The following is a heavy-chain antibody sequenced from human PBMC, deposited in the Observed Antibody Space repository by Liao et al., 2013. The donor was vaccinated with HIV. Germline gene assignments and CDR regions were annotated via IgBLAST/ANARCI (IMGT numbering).Heavy chain of an antibody. CDR3: VRDGRFYSATTGHYRVFDF. CDR2: INHRGKS. CDR1: GGPFTTHY. V-gene: IGHV4-34*02. J-gene: IGHJ4*02. Sequence: QVQLQQWGTGLLKPSETLSLTCAVHGGPFTTHYWTWIRQAPGKGPEWIGQINHRGKSNYNPSLGSRVSMSVDTSQNQFSLSLTSMTAADTAVYFCVRDGRFYSATTGHYRVFDFWGQGALVTVSS. D-gene: IGHD3-9*01.